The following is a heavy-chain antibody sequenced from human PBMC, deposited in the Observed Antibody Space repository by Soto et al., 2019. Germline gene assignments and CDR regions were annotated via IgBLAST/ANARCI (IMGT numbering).Heavy chain of an antibody. CDR2: ISYDGSNK. V-gene: IGHV3-30*18. D-gene: IGHD6-6*01. CDR1: GFTFSSYG. Sequence: PGGSLRLSCAASGFTFSSYGMHWVRQAPGKGLEWVAVISYDGSNKYYADSVKGRFTISRDNSKNTLYLQMNSLRAEDTAVYYCAKDPTSPIAARPYWGQGTLVTVSS. J-gene: IGHJ4*02. CDR3: AKDPTSPIAARPY.